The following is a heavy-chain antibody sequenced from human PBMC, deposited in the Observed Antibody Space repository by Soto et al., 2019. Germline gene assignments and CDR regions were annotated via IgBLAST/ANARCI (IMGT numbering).Heavy chain of an antibody. D-gene: IGHD6-13*01. CDR1: GFTFRSYG. J-gene: IGHJ4*01. CDR3: AKDALSSTWSALFDY. CDR2: ISYDGSDK. Sequence: GGSLRLSCAASGFTFRSYGMHWVRQSPGKGLEWVAVISYDGSDKYYADSVKGRFSISRDNSKNTLFLQMNSLRAEDTAIYYCAKDALSSTWSALFDYWGHGTLVTVSS. V-gene: IGHV3-30*18.